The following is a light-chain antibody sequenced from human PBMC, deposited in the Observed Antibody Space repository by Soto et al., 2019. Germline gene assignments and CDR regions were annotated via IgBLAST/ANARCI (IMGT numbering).Light chain of an antibody. V-gene: IGKV3-20*01. CDR3: QQYGSSSWT. Sequence: DIVLTQSPGTLSLSPGERATLSCRTSQSVSSIYLAWYQQKPGQAPRPLIYGASSRATGIPDRFSGSGSGTDLTLTISRLESEGFAVYFCQQYGSSSWTFGQGTKVEIK. J-gene: IGKJ1*01. CDR2: GAS. CDR1: QSVSSIY.